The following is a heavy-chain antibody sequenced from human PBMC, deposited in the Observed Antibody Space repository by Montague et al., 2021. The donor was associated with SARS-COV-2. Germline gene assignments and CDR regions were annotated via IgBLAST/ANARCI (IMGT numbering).Heavy chain of an antibody. CDR3: ARLHGGTSGSFDF. V-gene: IGHV2-70*01. D-gene: IGHD3-10*01. CDR2: VDWDDDK. Sequence: PALVKPTQTLTLTCTFSGFSLTTGGMCVTWIRQPPGKALEWLAVVDWDDDKYYTSSLETRLAISKDTSRNQVVLTVTSMDPMDTGTYYCARLHGGTSGSFDFWGQGIMVTVSS. J-gene: IGHJ4*02. CDR1: GFSLTTGGMC.